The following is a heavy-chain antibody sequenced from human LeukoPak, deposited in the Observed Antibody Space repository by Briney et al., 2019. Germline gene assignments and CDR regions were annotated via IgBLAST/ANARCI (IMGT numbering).Heavy chain of an antibody. CDR2: IYYSGST. V-gene: IGHV4-59*01. CDR3: ARSPSIVRGVGRWFDP. CDR1: GYSISSYY. J-gene: IGHJ5*02. Sequence: SETLSLTCSVSGYSISSYYWSWIRQPPGEGLEWIGHIYYSGSTNYNPSLKSRVTISVDTSKNQFSLKLSSVTAADTAVYYCARSPSIVRGVGRWFDPWGQGTPVTVSS. D-gene: IGHD3-10*01.